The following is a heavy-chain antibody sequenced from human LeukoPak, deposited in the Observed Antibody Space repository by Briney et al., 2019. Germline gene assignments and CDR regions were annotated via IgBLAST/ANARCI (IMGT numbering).Heavy chain of an antibody. V-gene: IGHV4-39*01. CDR3: ARRIVGANPFDY. CDR1: GGSISSSSYY. CDR2: IYYSGST. Sequence: PSETLSLTCTVSGGSISSSSYYWGWIRQPPGKGLEWIGSIYYSGSTYYNPSLKSRVTISVDTSKNQFSLKLSSVTAADTAVYYCARRIVGANPFDYWGRGTLVTVSS. D-gene: IGHD1-26*01. J-gene: IGHJ4*02.